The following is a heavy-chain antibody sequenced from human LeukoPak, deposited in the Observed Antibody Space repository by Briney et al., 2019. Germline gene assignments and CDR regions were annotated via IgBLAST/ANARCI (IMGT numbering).Heavy chain of an antibody. J-gene: IGHJ3*02. Sequence: SDTLTLTCTVSVDPISSYHWSWIRQPTGKALEWIGRFYTSGSTNYNPSLNSQVTMSVDTSKNQFSLKLSTVSAADTAVYYCARWGGSCSHGAFDIWGQGTMVTVSS. CDR1: VDPISSYH. CDR3: ARWGGSCSHGAFDI. D-gene: IGHD2-15*01. CDR2: FYTSGST. V-gene: IGHV4-4*07.